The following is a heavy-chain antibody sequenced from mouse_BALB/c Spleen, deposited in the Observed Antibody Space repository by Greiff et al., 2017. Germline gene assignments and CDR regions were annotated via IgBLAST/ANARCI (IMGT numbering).Heavy chain of an antibody. CDR1: GYSITSDYA. CDR2: ISYSGST. Sequence: EVQLQESGPGLVKPSQSLSLTCTVTGYSITSDYAWNWIRQFPGNKLEWMGYISYSGSTSYNPSLKSRISITRDTSKNQFFLQLNSVTTEDTATYYCAREERGSSALAFAYWGQGTLVTVS. V-gene: IGHV3-2*02. CDR3: AREERGSSALAFAY. J-gene: IGHJ3*01. D-gene: IGHD3-1*01.